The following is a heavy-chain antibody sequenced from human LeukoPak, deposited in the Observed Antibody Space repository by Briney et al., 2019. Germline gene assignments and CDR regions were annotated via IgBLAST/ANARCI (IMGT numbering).Heavy chain of an antibody. CDR1: GYTFTSYA. CDR3: ARDCSSTSCYANFDY. J-gene: IGHJ4*02. CDR2: INAGNGNT. D-gene: IGHD2-2*01. Sequence: ASVKVSCKASGYTFTSYAMHWVRQAPGQRLEWMGWINAGNGNTKYSQKFQGRVTITRDTSASTAYMELSSLGSEDTAVYYCARDCSSTSCYANFDYWGQGTLVTVSS. V-gene: IGHV1-3*01.